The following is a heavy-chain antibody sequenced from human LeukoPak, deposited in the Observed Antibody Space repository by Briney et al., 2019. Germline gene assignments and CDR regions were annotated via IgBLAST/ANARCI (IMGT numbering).Heavy chain of an antibody. V-gene: IGHV4-59*01. CDR2: IYYSGST. CDR1: GDSISSYY. CDR3: ARLGVVVPGFDY. J-gene: IGHJ4*02. Sequence: PSETLSLTCTVSGDSISSYYWGWIRQPPGKGLEWIGYIYYSGSTNYNPSLKSRVTISVDTSKNQFSLKLSSVTAADTAVYYCARLGVVVPGFDYWGQGTLVTVSS. D-gene: IGHD2-2*01.